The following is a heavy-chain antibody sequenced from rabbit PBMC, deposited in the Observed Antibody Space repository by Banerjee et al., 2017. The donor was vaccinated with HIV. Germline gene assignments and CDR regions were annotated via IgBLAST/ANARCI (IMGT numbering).Heavy chain of an antibody. V-gene: IGHV1S40*01. Sequence: QSLEESGGDLVKPGASLTLTCTASGFSFSSSYYMCWVRQAPGKGLEWIACIYVGGSGYTYYASWAKGRFTISKTSSTTVTLQMTSMTGADTDTYFCARWVSGSGYYMINLWGPGTLVTVS. J-gene: IGHJ4*01. CDR2: IYVGGSGYT. CDR1: GFSFSSSYY. CDR3: ARWVSGSGYYMINL. D-gene: IGHD1-1*01.